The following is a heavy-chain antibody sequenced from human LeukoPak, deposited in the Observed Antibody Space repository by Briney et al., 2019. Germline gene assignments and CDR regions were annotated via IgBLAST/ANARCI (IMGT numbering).Heavy chain of an antibody. D-gene: IGHD4-17*01. J-gene: IGHJ6*02. V-gene: IGHV1-3*01. Sequence: EASVKVSCKASGYTFTSYAMHWVRQAPGQRLEWMGWINAGNGNTKYSQKFQGRVTITRDTSASTAYMELSSLRSEDTAVYYCASGPTTVTNPYYYGMDVWGQGTTVTVSS. CDR1: GYTFTSYA. CDR3: ASGPTTVTNPYYYGMDV. CDR2: INAGNGNT.